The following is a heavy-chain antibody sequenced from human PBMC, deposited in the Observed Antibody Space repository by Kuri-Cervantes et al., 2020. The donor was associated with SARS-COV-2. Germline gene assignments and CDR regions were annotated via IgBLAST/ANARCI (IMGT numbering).Heavy chain of an antibody. D-gene: IGHD3-22*01. V-gene: IGHV1-69*06. CDR1: RDTFSTFG. J-gene: IGHJ4*02. CDR2: IIPFFRTP. Sequence: SVKVSCKTSRDTFSTFGFGWVRQAPGKGLEWMGGIIPFFRTPTYAQRFEGRVTITADKSTSTAYMELSSLRSEDTAVYYCASPGLITMTSGYYFDYWGQGTLVTVSS. CDR3: ASPGLITMTSGYYFDY.